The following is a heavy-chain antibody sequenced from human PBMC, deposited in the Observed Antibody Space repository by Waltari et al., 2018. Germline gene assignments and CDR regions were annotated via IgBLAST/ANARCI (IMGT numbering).Heavy chain of an antibody. V-gene: IGHV3-23*01. CDR1: GFTFSSYA. D-gene: IGHD5-12*01. J-gene: IGHJ4*02. CDR3: AQTDIVAKGGY. Sequence: EVQLLESGGGLVQPGGSLRLSCAASGFTFSSYAMSWVRQAPGKGLEWVSAISGSGGSTYYADAVKGRFTISRDNSKNTRYLQMNSLRAEDTAVYYCAQTDIVAKGGYWGQGTLVTVSS. CDR2: ISGSGGST.